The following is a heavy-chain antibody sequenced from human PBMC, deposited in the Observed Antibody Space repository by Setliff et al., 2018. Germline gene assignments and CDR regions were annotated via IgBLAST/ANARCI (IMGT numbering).Heavy chain of an antibody. V-gene: IGHV4-34*01. J-gene: IGHJ4*02. D-gene: IGHD3-3*01. Sequence: PSETLSLTCAVYGGSFNSYYWSWIRQPPGKGLEWIGEINQSGSTYYNPSLKSRVTISVDTSKNQFSLKLSSVTAADTAVYYCARRETYYNFWSGYFDYWGQGTLVTVSS. CDR1: GGSFNSYY. CDR3: ARRETYYNFWSGYFDY. CDR2: INQSGST.